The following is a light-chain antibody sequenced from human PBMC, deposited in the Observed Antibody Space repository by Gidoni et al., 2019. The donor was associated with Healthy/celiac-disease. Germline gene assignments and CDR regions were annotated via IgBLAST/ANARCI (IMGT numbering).Light chain of an antibody. CDR2: EVS. J-gene: IGLJ2*01. CDR3: SSYTSRSTVV. Sequence: SALTQPASVSGSPGQASTLACPGTSSDVGGYNYVSSYQQHPGKAPKPMIYEVSTRPSGVSNRFSGPKSGNTASLTISGLQAEDEADYSCSSYTSRSTVVFGGGTKLTV. CDR1: SSDVGGYNY. V-gene: IGLV2-14*01.